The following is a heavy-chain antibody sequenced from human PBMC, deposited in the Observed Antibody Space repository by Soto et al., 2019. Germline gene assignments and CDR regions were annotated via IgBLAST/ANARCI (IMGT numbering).Heavy chain of an antibody. J-gene: IGHJ2*01. CDR2: IIPIFGKV. Sequence: QVQLVQSGAEVKKPGSSVKVSCKASGGTFSNYPVSWVRQAPGQGLEWMGGIIPIFGKVNYAQKFQGRLTITADESPSTAYMELSSLRSEDTAVYYCARGNHRWLQLWYFDLWGRGTLVTVSS. CDR1: GGTFSNYP. D-gene: IGHD5-12*01. V-gene: IGHV1-69*12. CDR3: ARGNHRWLQLWYFDL.